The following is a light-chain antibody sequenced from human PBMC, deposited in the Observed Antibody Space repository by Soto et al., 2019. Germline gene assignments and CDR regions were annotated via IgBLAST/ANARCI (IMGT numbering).Light chain of an antibody. V-gene: IGKV3-15*01. CDR2: GAS. J-gene: IGKJ2*01. CDR3: QQYSIWPYT. Sequence: EIVMTQSPATLSVSPGERATLSCRASQSVSSNLAWYQQKPGQAPRLLIYGASTRATGIPARFYGSGSGTEFTLTISSMKSEDFAVYYCQQYSIWPYTFGQGTKLEIK. CDR1: QSVSSN.